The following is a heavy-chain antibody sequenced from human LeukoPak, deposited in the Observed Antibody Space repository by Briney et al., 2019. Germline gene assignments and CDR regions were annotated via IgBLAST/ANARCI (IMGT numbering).Heavy chain of an antibody. CDR1: GYTFTSYG. Sequence: AASVKVSCKASGYTFTSYGISWVRQAPGQGLEWMGWISAYNGNTNYAQKLQGRVTMTTDTSTSTAYMELKSLRSDDTAVYYCARARWTYYYGSGSDYWGQGTLVTVSS. CDR2: ISAYNGNT. J-gene: IGHJ4*02. CDR3: ARARWTYYYGSGSDY. V-gene: IGHV1-18*01. D-gene: IGHD3-10*01.